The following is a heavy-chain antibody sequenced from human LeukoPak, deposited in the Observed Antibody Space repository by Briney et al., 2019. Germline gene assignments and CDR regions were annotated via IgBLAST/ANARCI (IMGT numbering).Heavy chain of an antibody. CDR1: GGSIDSGGFY. CDR3: ARVVLGPSFLIDP. J-gene: IGHJ5*02. D-gene: IGHD3-3*01. CDR2: IYYSGST. V-gene: IGHV4-61*08. Sequence: PSQTLSLTCTVSGGSIDSGGFYWSWIRQPPGKGLEWIGYIYYSGSTNYNPSLKSRVTISVDTSKNQFPLKLSSVTAADTAVYYCARVVLGPSFLIDPWGQGTLVTVSS.